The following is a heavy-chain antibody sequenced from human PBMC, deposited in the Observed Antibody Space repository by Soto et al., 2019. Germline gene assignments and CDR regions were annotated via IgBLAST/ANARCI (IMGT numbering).Heavy chain of an antibody. CDR2: IHCSGST. J-gene: IGHJ4*02. D-gene: IGHD3-22*01. CDR1: GGTINSYY. Sequence: SETLSLTCTVSGGTINSYYRSWIRQPPGKGLEWIGYIHCSGSTNYNPSLKSRVTISVDTSKNQFSLKLSSVTAADTDVYSWAKVGGGYYDSSGYYFGYWGQGTLVTVSS. CDR3: AKVGGGYYDSSGYYFGY. V-gene: IGHV4-59*01.